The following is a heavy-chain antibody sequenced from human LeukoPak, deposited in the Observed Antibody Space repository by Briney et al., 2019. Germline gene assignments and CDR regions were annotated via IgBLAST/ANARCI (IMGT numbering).Heavy chain of an antibody. CDR2: INHSGST. V-gene: IGHV4-34*01. CDR1: GGSFSGYY. D-gene: IGHD3-22*01. CDR3: ARAPQDYYDSSGYYYGYYYYYMDV. Sequence: SETLSLTCAVYGGSFSGYYWSWIRQPPGRGLEWIGEINHSGSTNYNPSLKSRVTISVDTSKNQLSLKLSSVTAADTAVYYCARAPQDYYDSSGYYYGYYYYYMDVWGKGTTVTVSS. J-gene: IGHJ6*03.